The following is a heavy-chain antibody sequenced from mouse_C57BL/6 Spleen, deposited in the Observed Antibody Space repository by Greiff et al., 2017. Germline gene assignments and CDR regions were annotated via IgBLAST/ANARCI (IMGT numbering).Heavy chain of an antibody. Sequence: QVHVKQSGAELVKPGASVKLSCKASGYTFTSYWMHWVKQRPGQGLEWIGNINPSNGGTNYNEKFKSKATLTVDKSSSTAYMQLSSLTSEDSAVXYCASSTMVTTGKVFDDWGQGTPLTVSS. CDR2: INPSNGGT. CDR3: ASSTMVTTGKVFDD. V-gene: IGHV1-53*01. J-gene: IGHJ2*01. CDR1: GYTFTSYW. D-gene: IGHD2-2*01.